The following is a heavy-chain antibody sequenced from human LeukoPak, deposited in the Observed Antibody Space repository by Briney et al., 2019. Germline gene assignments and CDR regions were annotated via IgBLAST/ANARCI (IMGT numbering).Heavy chain of an antibody. V-gene: IGHV3-21*01. Sequence: GGSLRLSCAASGFTFSSYSMNGVSQAPGKGLEWGSSISSSSSYIYYAESVKGRFTISRDNAKNSLYLQMNTRRAEETPVYFCAREISYGDYPSGYAFDNWGQGTMVTVSS. D-gene: IGHD4-17*01. CDR1: GFTFSSYS. J-gene: IGHJ3*02. CDR3: AREISYGDYPSGYAFDN. CDR2: ISSSSSYI.